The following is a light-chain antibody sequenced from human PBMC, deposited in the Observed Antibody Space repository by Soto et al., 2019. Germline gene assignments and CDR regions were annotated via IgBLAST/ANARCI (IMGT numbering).Light chain of an antibody. V-gene: IGLV2-14*01. CDR3: GSYTSSSTLV. CDR1: SSDVGGHNY. CDR2: EVS. J-gene: IGLJ1*01. Sequence: LTPPASLSWSPGPSIKFSCTGTSSDVGGHNYVSWYQQHPGKAPRLMIYEVSKRPSGVSNRFSGSKSGTTASLTISGLQAEDEADYYCGSYTSSSTLVFGTGSKVNVL.